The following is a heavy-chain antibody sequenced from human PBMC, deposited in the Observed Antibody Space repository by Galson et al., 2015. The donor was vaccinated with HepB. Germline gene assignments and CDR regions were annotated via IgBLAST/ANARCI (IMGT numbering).Heavy chain of an antibody. D-gene: IGHD5-24*01. J-gene: IGHJ4*02. CDR2: ISYDGSNK. Sequence: SLRLSCAASGFTFSSCAMHWVRQAPGKGLEWVAVISYDGSNKYYADSVKGRFTISRDNSKNTLYLQMNSLRAEDTAVYYCARAGSPVDYYFDYWGQGTLVTVSS. V-gene: IGHV3-30-3*01. CDR3: ARAGSPVDYYFDY. CDR1: GFTFSSCA.